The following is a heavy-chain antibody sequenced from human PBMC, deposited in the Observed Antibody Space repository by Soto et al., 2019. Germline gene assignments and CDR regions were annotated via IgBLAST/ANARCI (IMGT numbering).Heavy chain of an antibody. CDR2: VYWNDDK. CDR1: GFSLSTDGVG. J-gene: IGHJ5*02. Sequence: SGPTLVNPTQTLTLTCTFSGFSLSTDGVGVAWTRQPPGKALEWLALVYWNDDKRYSPSLKSRLSITKDTSKNQVVLTMTNMDPMDTATYSCAHSGEVGATFGWFATWGQGTLVTVSS. CDR3: AHSGEVGATFGWFAT. D-gene: IGHD1-26*01. V-gene: IGHV2-5*01.